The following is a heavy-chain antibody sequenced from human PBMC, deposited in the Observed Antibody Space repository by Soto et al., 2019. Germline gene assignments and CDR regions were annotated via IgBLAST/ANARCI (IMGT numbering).Heavy chain of an antibody. CDR2: INPNTGGT. D-gene: IGHD3-22*01. J-gene: IGHJ4*02. Sequence: ASVKVSCKASGYTFRSYYMHWVRQAPGQRLEWMGWINPNTGGTNYAQKFQGRVTMTRYTSISTAYMELSRLRSDDTAVYYCARGEYYYGSSDYMDLDYWGQGTLVTVSS. CDR1: GYTFRSYY. CDR3: ARGEYYYGSSDYMDLDY. V-gene: IGHV1-2*02.